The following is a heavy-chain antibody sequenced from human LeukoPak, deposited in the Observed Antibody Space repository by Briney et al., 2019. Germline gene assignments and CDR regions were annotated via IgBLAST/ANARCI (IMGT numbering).Heavy chain of an antibody. J-gene: IGHJ4*02. CDR3: TVVVVAATWTLVDY. V-gene: IGHV4-34*01. D-gene: IGHD2-15*01. CDR2: INHSGST. CDR1: GGSFSGYY. Sequence: PETLSLTCAVYGGSFSGYYWSWIRQPPGKGLEWIGEINHSGSTNYNPSLKSRVTISVDTSKNQFSLKLSSVTAADTAVYYCTVVVVAATWTLVDYWGQGTLVTVSS.